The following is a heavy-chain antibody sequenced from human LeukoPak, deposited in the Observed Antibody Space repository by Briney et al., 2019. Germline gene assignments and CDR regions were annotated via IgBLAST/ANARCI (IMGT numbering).Heavy chain of an antibody. D-gene: IGHD2-2*01. CDR2: INPSGGST. CDR1: GYTFTGYY. Sequence: ASVKVSCKASGYTFTGYYMHWVRQAPGQGLEWMGIINPSGGSTSYAQKFQGRVTMTRDTSTSTAYMELRSLRSDDTAVYYCARGGGEYCSSTSCYAVHWFDPWGQGTLVTVSS. J-gene: IGHJ5*02. CDR3: ARGGGEYCSSTSCYAVHWFDP. V-gene: IGHV1-46*01.